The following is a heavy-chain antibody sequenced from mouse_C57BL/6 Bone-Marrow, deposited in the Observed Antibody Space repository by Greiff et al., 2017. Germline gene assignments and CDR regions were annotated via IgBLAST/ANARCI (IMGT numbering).Heavy chain of an antibody. CDR3: ARWRYYFDY. V-gene: IGHV1-82*01. CDR2: IYPGAGDT. J-gene: IGHJ2*01. Sequence: VQLQESGPELVKPGASVKISCKASGYAFSSSWMNWVKQRPGKGLEWIGRIYPGAGDTNYNGKFKGKATLTADKSSSTAYMQLSSLTSENSAVYFCARWRYYFDYWGQGTTLTVSS. CDR1: GYAFSSSW.